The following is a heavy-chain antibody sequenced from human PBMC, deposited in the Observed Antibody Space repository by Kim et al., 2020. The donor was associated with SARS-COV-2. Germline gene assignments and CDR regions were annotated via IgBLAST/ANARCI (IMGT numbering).Heavy chain of an antibody. J-gene: IGHJ4*02. CDR3: ARVRVNFGFDY. V-gene: IGHV4-39*07. CDR2: T. D-gene: IGHD3-16*01. Sequence: TYYTPSLKSRFTISGDTSKNQFSLNLSSVTAADTAVYYCARVRVNFGFDYWGQGTLVTVSS.